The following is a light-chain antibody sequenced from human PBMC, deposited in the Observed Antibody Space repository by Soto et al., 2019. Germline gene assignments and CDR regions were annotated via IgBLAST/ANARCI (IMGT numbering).Light chain of an antibody. CDR3: QEYGSSRT. Sequence: EIVLTQSPGTLSLSPGESATLSCRASQSVSSSSYLAWYQQKPGQAPRLLIYGASSRATGIPDRFSGSGSGTDFTLTIGRLEPEDSAVYYCQEYGSSRTSGQGTKVEIK. CDR1: QSVSSSSY. V-gene: IGKV3-20*01. CDR2: GAS. J-gene: IGKJ1*01.